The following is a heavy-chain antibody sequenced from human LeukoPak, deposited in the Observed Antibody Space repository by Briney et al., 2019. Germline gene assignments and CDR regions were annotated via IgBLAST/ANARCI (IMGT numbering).Heavy chain of an antibody. CDR2: INLYTGGT. Sequence: ASVKVSCKASGYTFTDSYMHWVRQAPGHGLEWMGWINLYTGGTDYAHKFQGRVTMTSDTSISTAYMELSRLRSDDTAIFHCARGRGMGFLEWLLLDSWGQGTLVTVSS. V-gene: IGHV1-2*02. CDR3: ARGRGMGFLEWLLLDS. J-gene: IGHJ4*02. CDR1: GYTFTDSY. D-gene: IGHD3-3*01.